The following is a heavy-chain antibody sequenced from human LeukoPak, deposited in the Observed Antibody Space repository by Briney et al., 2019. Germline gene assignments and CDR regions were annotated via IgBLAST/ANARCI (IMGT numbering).Heavy chain of an antibody. J-gene: IGHJ4*02. V-gene: IGHV4-61*02. D-gene: IGHD3-3*01. Sequence: TLSLTCTVSGGSISSGSYYWSWIRQPAGKGLEWNGRIYTSGSTNYNPSLKSRVTISVDTSKNQFSLKLSSVTAADTAVYYCAGGIFGVVTHGLFDYWGQGTLVTVSS. CDR3: AGGIFGVVTHGLFDY. CDR2: IYTSGST. CDR1: GGSISSGSYY.